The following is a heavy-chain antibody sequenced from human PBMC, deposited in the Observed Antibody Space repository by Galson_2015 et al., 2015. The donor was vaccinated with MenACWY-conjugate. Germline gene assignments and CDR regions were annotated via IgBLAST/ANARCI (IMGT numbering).Heavy chain of an antibody. Sequence: PALVKPTQTLTLTCTFSGFSLTTSGVGVGWIRQPPGKALEWLALIYWDDDRRYSPSLRTRLAITKDTSRNQVVFTMANMDPVDTATYYCVHIVITYGGLSGEDAFDVWGLGTVVTVSS. J-gene: IGHJ3*01. V-gene: IGHV2-5*02. D-gene: IGHD3-16*01. CDR1: GFSLTTSGVG. CDR3: VHIVITYGGLSGEDAFDV. CDR2: IYWDDDR.